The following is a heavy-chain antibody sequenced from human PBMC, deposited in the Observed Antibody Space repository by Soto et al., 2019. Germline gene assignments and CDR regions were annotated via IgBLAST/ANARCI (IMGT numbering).Heavy chain of an antibody. CDR1: GDTFSSYA. CDR3: ARKADYSTNAFRH. D-gene: IGHD4-4*01. V-gene: IGHV1-69*06. J-gene: IGHJ1*01. CDR2: IIPVFETP. Sequence: QVQLVQSGAEVKKSGSSVKVSCKPSGDTFSSYAINWVRQAPGQGLEWMGGIIPVFETPNYAQKFQGRVTIVADRSTSAVYLELTRLTSEDTAVYYCARKADYSTNAFRHWGQGTLVIVSS.